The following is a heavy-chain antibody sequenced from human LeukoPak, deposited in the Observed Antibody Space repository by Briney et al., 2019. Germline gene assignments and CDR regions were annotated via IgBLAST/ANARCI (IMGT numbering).Heavy chain of an antibody. J-gene: IGHJ4*02. Sequence: PGGSLRLSCAASEFTFSTYAMSWVRQAPGKGLEWVSSISGSGGSAYYADSVKGRFTISRDNSKNTLYLQMNSLRSEDTAVYYCAKKYGSGSYYFDYWAQGPLVTVSS. CDR2: ISGSGGSA. CDR3: AKKYGSGSYYFDY. V-gene: IGHV3-23*01. D-gene: IGHD3-10*01. CDR1: EFTFSTYA.